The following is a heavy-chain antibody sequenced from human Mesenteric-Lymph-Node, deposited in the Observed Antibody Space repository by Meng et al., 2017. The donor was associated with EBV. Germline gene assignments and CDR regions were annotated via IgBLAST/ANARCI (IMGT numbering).Heavy chain of an antibody. CDR3: ARDWGFPYTFDD. V-gene: IGHV3-11*01. D-gene: IGHD7-27*01. CDR2: ISGSGSAI. Sequence: QVQVLGSGVGLVKPWGSLSLCCAVYGLTFIHNYMTWIPLSPVKGLEWISYISGSGSAIVYADSVRRRFTISRDNAQHSVYLQMISLRAEDTAVYYCARDWGFPYTFDDWGRGTLVTVFS. J-gene: IGHJ4*02. CDR1: GLTFIHNY.